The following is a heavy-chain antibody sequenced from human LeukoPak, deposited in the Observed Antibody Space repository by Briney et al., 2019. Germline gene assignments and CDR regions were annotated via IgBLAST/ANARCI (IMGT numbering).Heavy chain of an antibody. CDR2: IYYSGST. CDR3: ARDTSSGYAFDI. CDR1: GGSISSSSYY. V-gene: IGHV4-61*01. D-gene: IGHD3-22*01. J-gene: IGHJ3*02. Sequence: SSETLSLARTVSGGSISSSSYYWGWIRQPPGKGLEWIGYIYYSGSTNYNPSLKSRVTISVDTSKNQFSLKLSSVTAADTAVYYCARDTSSGYAFDIWGQGTMVTVSS.